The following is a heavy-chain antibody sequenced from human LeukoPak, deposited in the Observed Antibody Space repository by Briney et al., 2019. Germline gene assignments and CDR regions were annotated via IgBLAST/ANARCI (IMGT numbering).Heavy chain of an antibody. CDR1: GGSISSGGYY. D-gene: IGHD3-22*01. V-gene: IGHV4-31*03. Sequence: SETLSLTCTVSGGSISSGGYYWSWIRQHPGKGLEWIGYIYYSGSTYYNPSLKSRVTISVDTSKNQFSLKLSSVTAADTAVYYCARGVYYYDSSGSYPLGYYFDYWGQGTLVTVSS. J-gene: IGHJ4*02. CDR2: IYYSGST. CDR3: ARGVYYYDSSGSYPLGYYFDY.